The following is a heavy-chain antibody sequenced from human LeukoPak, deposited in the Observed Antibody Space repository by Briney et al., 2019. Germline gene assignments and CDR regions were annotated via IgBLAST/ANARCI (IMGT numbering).Heavy chain of an antibody. CDR2: IYTSGST. J-gene: IGHJ4*02. D-gene: IGHD3-10*02. CDR3: ARDRAFYVLDY. V-gene: IGHV4-61*02. CDR1: GGSISSGSYY. Sequence: SENLSLTCTVSGGSISSGSYYWSWIRQPAGKGLEWIGRIYTSGSTNYNPSLKSRVTISVDTSKNQFSLKLSSVTAADTAVYYCARDRAFYVLDYWGQGTLVTVSS.